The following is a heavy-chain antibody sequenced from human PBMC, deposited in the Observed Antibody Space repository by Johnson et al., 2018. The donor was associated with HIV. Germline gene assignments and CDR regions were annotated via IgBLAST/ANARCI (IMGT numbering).Heavy chain of an antibody. D-gene: IGHD3-10*01. Sequence: VQLVESGGGLIQPGGSLRLSCAVSGFTFSSSAMSWVRQAPGKGLEWVSVIYTGGSTYYADSVKGRFTISRDNSKNPLYLQRSRLRPADTAVYYCARGGMWFGGYDAFDIWGQGTMVTVSS. CDR2: IYTGGST. CDR1: GFTFSSSA. J-gene: IGHJ3*02. V-gene: IGHV3-66*02. CDR3: ARGGMWFGGYDAFDI.